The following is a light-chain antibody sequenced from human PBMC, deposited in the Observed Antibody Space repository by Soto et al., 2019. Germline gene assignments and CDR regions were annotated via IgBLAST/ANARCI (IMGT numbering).Light chain of an antibody. CDR3: CSYAGSSTFVV. J-gene: IGLJ2*01. CDR2: EGS. Sequence: QSALTQPASVSGSPGQSITISCTGTSSDVGSYNLVSWYQQHPGKAPKLMIYEGSKRPSGVSNRFSGSKSGNTASLTISGHQAEYEADYYCCSYAGSSTFVVFGGGTKLTVL. V-gene: IGLV2-23*01. CDR1: SSDVGSYNL.